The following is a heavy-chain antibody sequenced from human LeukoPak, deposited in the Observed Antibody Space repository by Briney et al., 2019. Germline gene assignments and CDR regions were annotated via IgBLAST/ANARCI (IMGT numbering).Heavy chain of an antibody. Sequence: ASVKVSCKASGYTFASYDINWVRQATGQGLEWMGWMNPNSGNTGYAQKFQGRVTITMNTSISTAYMELSSLTSEDTAVYYCATVASSFYYFDYWGQGTLVTVSS. CDR3: ATVASSFYYFDY. CDR1: GYTFASYD. V-gene: IGHV1-8*03. J-gene: IGHJ4*02. D-gene: IGHD6-6*01. CDR2: MNPNSGNT.